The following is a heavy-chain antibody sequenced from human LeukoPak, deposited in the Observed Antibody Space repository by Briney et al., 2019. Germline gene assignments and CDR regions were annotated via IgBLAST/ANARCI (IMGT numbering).Heavy chain of an antibody. V-gene: IGHV3-21*01. CDR3: ASLAAAGTIVDY. Sequence: GGSLRLSCAASGFSFTTYRMRWVRQAPGKGREWLSSISSSGSLIKYADSLRGRFTISRDNSKNTLYLQMNSLRAEDTAVYYCASLAAAGTIVDYWGQGTLVTVSS. D-gene: IGHD6-13*01. J-gene: IGHJ4*02. CDR1: GFSFTTYR. CDR2: ISSSGSLI.